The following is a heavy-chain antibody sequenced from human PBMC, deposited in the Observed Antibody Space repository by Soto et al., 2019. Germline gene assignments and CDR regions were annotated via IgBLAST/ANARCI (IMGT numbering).Heavy chain of an antibody. CDR2: ISSSSSYI. Sequence: RRYPRLSCAASGFTFSSYSMNWVRQAPGKGLEWVSSISSSSSYIYYADSAKGRFTISRDNAKNSLYLQMNSLRAEDTAVYYFSLDLYSSSAMYLLSRGQGPLVSVS. V-gene: IGHV3-21*01. J-gene: IGHJ4*02. CDR1: GFTFSSYS. CDR3: SLDLYSSSAMYLLS. D-gene: IGHD6-6*01.